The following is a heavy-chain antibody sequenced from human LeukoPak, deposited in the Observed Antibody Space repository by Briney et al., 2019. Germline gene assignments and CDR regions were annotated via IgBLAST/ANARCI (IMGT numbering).Heavy chain of an antibody. CDR2: MNPNSGNT. CDR1: GYTFTSYD. Sequence: ASVKVSCKASGYTFTSYDINWVRQATGQGLEWMGWMNPNSGNTGYAQKFQGRVTMTRNTSMSTAYMELSSLRSEDTAVYYCASGDVDYGGNPMTYWGQGTLVTVSS. D-gene: IGHD4-23*01. CDR3: ASGDVDYGGNPMTY. J-gene: IGHJ4*02. V-gene: IGHV1-8*01.